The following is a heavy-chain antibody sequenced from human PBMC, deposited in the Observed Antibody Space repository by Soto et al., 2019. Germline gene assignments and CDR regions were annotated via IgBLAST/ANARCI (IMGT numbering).Heavy chain of an antibody. D-gene: IGHD2-8*01. J-gene: IGHJ5*02. V-gene: IGHV4-59*01. CDR2: IYYSGST. Sequence: SETLSLTCTVSGGSISSYYWSWIRQPPGKGLEWIGYIYYSGSTNYNPSLKSRVTISVDTSKNQFSLKLSSVTAADTAVYYCARDKRYCTNGVCPNWFDPWGPGPLVTLSS. CDR3: ARDKRYCTNGVCPNWFDP. CDR1: GGSISSYY.